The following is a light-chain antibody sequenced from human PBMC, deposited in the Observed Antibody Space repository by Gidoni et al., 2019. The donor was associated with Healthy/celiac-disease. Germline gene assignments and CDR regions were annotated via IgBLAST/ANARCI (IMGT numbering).Light chain of an antibody. CDR1: QSVSSSY. CDR3: QQYGSSPWT. Sequence: EIVLTQSPGTLSLSPGERATLSCRASQSVSSSYLAWYQQKPGHAPRLLIYGASSRATGLPDRFSGSGSGTDFTLTISRLDPEDFAVYYCQQYGSSPWTFGQGTKVEIK. J-gene: IGKJ1*01. CDR2: GAS. V-gene: IGKV3-20*01.